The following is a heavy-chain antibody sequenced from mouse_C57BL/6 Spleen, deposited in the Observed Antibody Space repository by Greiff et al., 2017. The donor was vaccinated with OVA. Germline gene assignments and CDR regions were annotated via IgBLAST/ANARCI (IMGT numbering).Heavy chain of an antibody. V-gene: IGHV1-74*01. D-gene: IGHD1-1*01. CDR1: GYTFTSYW. CDR3: ANEGYYGNFDD. CDR2: LHPSDSDT. Sequence: QVQLKQPGAELVKPGASVKVSCKASGYTFTSYWMHWVKQRPGQGLEWIGRLHPSDSDTNYNQKFKGKATLTVDTSSSTAYMQLSSLTSEDSAVYYCANEGYYGNFDDWGQGTTLTVSS. J-gene: IGHJ2*01.